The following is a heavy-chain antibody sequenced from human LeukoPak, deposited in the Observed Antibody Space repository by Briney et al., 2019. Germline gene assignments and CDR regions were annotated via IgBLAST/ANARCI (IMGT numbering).Heavy chain of an antibody. CDR3: ARSFGSSWRAEYFQH. CDR1: GGSISSYY. V-gene: IGHV4-4*07. CDR2: IYTSGST. Sequence: SETLSLTCTVSGGSISSYYWNWIRQPAGKGLEWIGRIYTSGSTNYNPSLKSRVTMSVDTSKNQFSLKLSSVTAADTAVYYCARSFGSSWRAEYFQHWGQGTLVTVSS. J-gene: IGHJ1*01. D-gene: IGHD6-13*01.